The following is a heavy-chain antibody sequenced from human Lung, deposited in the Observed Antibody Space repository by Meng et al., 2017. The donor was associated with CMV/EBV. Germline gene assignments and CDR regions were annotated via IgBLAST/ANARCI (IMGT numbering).Heavy chain of an antibody. J-gene: IGHJ6*02. D-gene: IGHD2-15*01. CDR1: GGSVSSGSYY. Sequence: SXTLSLXCTVSGGSVSSGSYYWSWIRQPPGKGLEWIGYIYYSGSTNYNPSLKSRVTISVDTSKNQFSLKLSSVTAADTAVYYCARGFRGGYYYYYGMDVGGQGTTVTVS. CDR2: IYYSGST. CDR3: ARGFRGGYYYYYGMDV. V-gene: IGHV4-61*01.